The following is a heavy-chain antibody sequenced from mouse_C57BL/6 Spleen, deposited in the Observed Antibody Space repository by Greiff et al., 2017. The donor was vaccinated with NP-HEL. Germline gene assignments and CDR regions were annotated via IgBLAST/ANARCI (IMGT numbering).Heavy chain of an antibody. CDR1: GFNIKDDY. D-gene: IGHD2-4*01. CDR3: TTGGYDYGY. Sequence: DVKLQESGAELVRPGASVKLSCTASGFNIKDDYMHWVKQRPEQGLEWIGWIDPENGDTEYASKFQGKATITADTSSNTAYLQLSSLTSEDTAVYYCTTGGYDYGYWGQGTTLTVSS. J-gene: IGHJ2*01. V-gene: IGHV14-4*01. CDR2: IDPENGDT.